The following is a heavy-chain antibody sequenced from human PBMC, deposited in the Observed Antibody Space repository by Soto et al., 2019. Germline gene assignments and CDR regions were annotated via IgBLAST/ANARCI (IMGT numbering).Heavy chain of an antibody. CDR3: AKDQEGSGSYYNPNYYYGMDV. CDR1: GFTFSSYA. Sequence: EVQLLESGGGLVQPGGSLRLSCAASGFTFSSYAMSWVRQAPGKGLEWVSAISGSGGSTYYADSVKGRFTISRDNTKNTLYLQMNRLRAEDTAVYYCAKDQEGSGSYYNPNYYYGMDVWGQGTTVTVSS. V-gene: IGHV3-23*01. D-gene: IGHD3-10*01. CDR2: ISGSGGST. J-gene: IGHJ6*02.